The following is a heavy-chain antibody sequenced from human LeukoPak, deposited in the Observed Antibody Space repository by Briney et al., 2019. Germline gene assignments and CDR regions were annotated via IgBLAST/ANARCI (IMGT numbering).Heavy chain of an antibody. D-gene: IGHD3-22*01. CDR3: ARAVVFYYDGSGYSTRFDY. CDR1: GFTFSSYS. CDR2: IYYSGST. J-gene: IGHJ4*02. Sequence: TGGSLRLSCAASGFTFSSYSMNWVRQAPGKGLEWIGYIYYSGSTSYTPSLKSRVTISLDTSKNQFSLKVRSVTAADTAMYYCARAVVFYYDGSGYSTRFDYWGQGTLVTVSS. V-gene: IGHV4-59*01.